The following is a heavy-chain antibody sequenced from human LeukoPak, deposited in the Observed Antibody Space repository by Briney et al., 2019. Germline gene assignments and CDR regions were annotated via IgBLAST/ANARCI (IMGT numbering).Heavy chain of an antibody. J-gene: IGHJ6*02. D-gene: IGHD3-3*01. Sequence: GGSLRLSCAASGFTFSNAWMSWVRQAPGKGLEWVSAISGSGGSTYYADSVKGRFTISRDNSKNTLYLRMNSLRAEDTAVYYCARDHQTIFGVVIITNYGMDVWGQGTTVTVSS. CDR2: ISGSGGST. V-gene: IGHV3-23*01. CDR1: GFTFSNAW. CDR3: ARDHQTIFGVVIITNYGMDV.